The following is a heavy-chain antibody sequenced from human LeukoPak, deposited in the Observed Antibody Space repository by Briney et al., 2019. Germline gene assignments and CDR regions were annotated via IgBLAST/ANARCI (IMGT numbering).Heavy chain of an antibody. Sequence: GGFLRLSCVASRFTFSNYWMSWVRQAPGKGLEWVAVISYDGSNKYYADSVKGRFTISRDNSKNTLYLQMNSLRAEDTAVYYCATFSTPGPWGQGTLVTVSS. J-gene: IGHJ5*02. CDR1: RFTFSNYW. D-gene: IGHD2/OR15-2a*01. CDR3: ATFSTPGP. V-gene: IGHV3-30*03. CDR2: ISYDGSNK.